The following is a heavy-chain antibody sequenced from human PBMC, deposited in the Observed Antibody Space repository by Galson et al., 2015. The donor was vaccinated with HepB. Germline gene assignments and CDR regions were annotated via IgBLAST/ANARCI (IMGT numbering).Heavy chain of an antibody. Sequence: SGGSISSTSYYWGWVRQPPGKGLEWIGNIFYNGNTYYNPSLKRRVTISLDTSKNQFSLKLSSVTAADTAVYYCVREGALGEVFDYWGQGTLVTVSS. V-gene: IGHV4-39*07. J-gene: IGHJ4*02. CDR3: VREGALGEVFDY. CDR1: GGSISSTSYY. D-gene: IGHD3-10*01. CDR2: IFYNGNT.